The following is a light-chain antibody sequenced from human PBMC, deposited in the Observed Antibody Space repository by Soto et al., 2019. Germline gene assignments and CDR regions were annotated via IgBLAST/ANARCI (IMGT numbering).Light chain of an antibody. Sequence: QSALTQPASVSGSPGQSITISCTGTSSEVGSYNLVSWYQQHPGKAPKLMIYEGSKRPSGVSNRFSGSKSGNTASLTISGLQAEDEADYYCCSYAGSSTFVFGGGTQLTVL. V-gene: IGLV2-23*03. CDR1: SSEVGSYNL. CDR3: CSYAGSSTFV. CDR2: EGS. J-gene: IGLJ2*01.